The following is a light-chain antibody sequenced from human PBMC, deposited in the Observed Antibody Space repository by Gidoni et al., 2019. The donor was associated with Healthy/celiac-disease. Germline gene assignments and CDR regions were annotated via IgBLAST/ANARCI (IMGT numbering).Light chain of an antibody. CDR1: QGISSY. CDR3: QQYYSYPPS. Sequence: AIRMTQSPSSFSASTGDRVTITRRASQGISSYLAWYKQKPGKAPKLLIYAASTLQSGVPSRFSGSGSGTDFTLTISCLQSEDFATYYCQQYYSYPPSFGPGTKVDIK. V-gene: IGKV1-8*01. J-gene: IGKJ3*01. CDR2: AAS.